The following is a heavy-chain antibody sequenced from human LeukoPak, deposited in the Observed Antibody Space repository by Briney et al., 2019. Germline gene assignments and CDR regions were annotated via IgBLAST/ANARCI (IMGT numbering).Heavy chain of an antibody. CDR3: TRVQAGRSGLMDV. CDR2: IDPDGSTT. J-gene: IGHJ6*02. D-gene: IGHD2-8*02. V-gene: IGHV3-74*01. CDR1: GFTLSDYW. Sequence: PGGSLRLSCAAPGFTLSDYWMHWVRQVPGEGLVWVSRIDPDGSTTNYADSVKGRFTTSRDNAKNTLYLQMNSLRAEDTALYYCTRVQAGRSGLMDVWGRGTTVTVSS.